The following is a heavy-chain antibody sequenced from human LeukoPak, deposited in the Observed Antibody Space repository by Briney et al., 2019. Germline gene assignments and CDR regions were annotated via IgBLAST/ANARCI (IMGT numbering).Heavy chain of an antibody. CDR1: GGSISSSSYS. D-gene: IGHD3-3*01. CDR3: ARPVWSGYYRTREFDY. J-gene: IGHJ4*02. CDR2: IYYSGST. Sequence: SETLSLTCTVSGGSISSSSYSWGWIRQPPGKGLEWIGSIYYSGSTYYNPSLKSRVTISVDTSKNQFSLKLISVTAADTAVYYCARPVWSGYYRTREFDYWGQGTLVTVSS. V-gene: IGHV4-39*01.